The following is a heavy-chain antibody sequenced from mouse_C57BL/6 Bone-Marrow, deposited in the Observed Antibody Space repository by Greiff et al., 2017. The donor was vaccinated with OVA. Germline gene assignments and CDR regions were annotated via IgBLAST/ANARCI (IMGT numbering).Heavy chain of an antibody. CDR3: ARRALWYPFAY. V-gene: IGHV1-18*01. J-gene: IGHJ3*01. Sequence: VQLQQSGPELVKPGASVKIPCKASGYTFTDYNMAWVKQSHGKSLEWIGDINPNNGGTIYNQKFKGKATLTVDKSSSTAYMELRSLTSEDTAVYYGARRALWYPFAYWGQGTLVTVSA. CDR1: GYTFTDYN. CDR2: INPNNGGT. D-gene: IGHD2-1*01.